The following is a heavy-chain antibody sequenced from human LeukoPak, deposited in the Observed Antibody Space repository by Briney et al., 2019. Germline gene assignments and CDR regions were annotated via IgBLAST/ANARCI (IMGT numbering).Heavy chain of an antibody. CDR3: ARGPRNDP. CDR2: VQSDTGYA. V-gene: IGHV1-8*01. J-gene: IGHJ5*02. D-gene: IGHD1-14*01. CDR1: GYPFPTYE. Sequence: ASVKVSCKTSGYPFPTYEINWVRPPAGQGLEWMGWVQSDTGYADYAQKFQGRVTMTSDTSISTAYMELSSLRSDDTAVYFCARGPRNDPWGEGALVTVSS.